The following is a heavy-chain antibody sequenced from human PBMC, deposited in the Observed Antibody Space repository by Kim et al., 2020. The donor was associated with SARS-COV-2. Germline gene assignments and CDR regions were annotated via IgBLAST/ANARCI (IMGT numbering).Heavy chain of an antibody. Sequence: SETLSLTCTVSGGSISSSSYYWGWIRQPPGKGLEWIGSIYYSGSTYYNPSLKSRVTISVDTSKNQFSLKLSSVTAADTAVYYCARHSSPWLVKLYYFDYWGRGTLVTVSS. D-gene: IGHD2-15*01. CDR1: GGSISSSSYY. CDR2: IYYSGST. J-gene: IGHJ4*02. V-gene: IGHV4-39*01. CDR3: ARHSSPWLVKLYYFDY.